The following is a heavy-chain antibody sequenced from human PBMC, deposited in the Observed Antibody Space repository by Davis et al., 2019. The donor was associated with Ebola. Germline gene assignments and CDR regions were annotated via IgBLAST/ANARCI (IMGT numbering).Heavy chain of an antibody. CDR2: INPSGGST. CDR3: ARVPTRVHGLDV. V-gene: IGHV1-46*01. Sequence: ASVKVSCKASGYTFTGYYMHWVRQAPGQGLEWMGIINPSGGSTSYAQRFQGRVTMTRDTSTDTVYMELSSLKSDDTAVYFCARVPTRVHGLDVWGQGTTVTVSS. CDR1: GYTFTGYY. J-gene: IGHJ6*02. D-gene: IGHD1-1*01.